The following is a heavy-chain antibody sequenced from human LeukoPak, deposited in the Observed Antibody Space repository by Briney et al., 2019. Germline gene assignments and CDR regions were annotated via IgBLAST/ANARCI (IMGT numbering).Heavy chain of an antibody. CDR3: ARLEWLPLAGAFDI. V-gene: IGHV3-21*04. Sequence: PGGSLRLSCEVSGFTSSTYSMNWVRQAPGKGLEWVSSISSSSLYIYYADSVKGRFIISRDNAKNSLYLQMSSLRAEDTAVYYCARLEWLPLAGAFDIWGQGTMVTVSS. D-gene: IGHD5-12*01. CDR2: ISSSSLYI. CDR1: GFTSSTYS. J-gene: IGHJ3*02.